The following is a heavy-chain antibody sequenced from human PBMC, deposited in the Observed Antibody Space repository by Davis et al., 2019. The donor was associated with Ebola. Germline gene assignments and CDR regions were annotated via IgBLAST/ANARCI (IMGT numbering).Heavy chain of an antibody. J-gene: IGHJ4*02. CDR1: GGSISSSNW. CDR2: IYHSGST. Sequence: PSETLSLTCAVSGGSISSSNWWSWVRQPPGKGLEWIGEIYHSGSTNYNPSLKSRVTISVDKSKNQFSLKLSSVTAADTAVYYCARGGVRGAQRELGDWGQGTLVTVSS. V-gene: IGHV4-4*02. CDR3: ARGGVRGAQRELGD. D-gene: IGHD1-26*01.